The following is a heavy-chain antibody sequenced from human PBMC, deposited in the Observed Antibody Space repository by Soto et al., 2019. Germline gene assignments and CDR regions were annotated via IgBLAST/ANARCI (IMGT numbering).Heavy chain of an antibody. CDR1: GGTFSSYT. CDR3: ARARLTYSSRPYYFDY. Sequence: ASVKVSCKASGGTFSSYTISWVRQAPGQGLEWMGRIIPILGIANYAQKFQGRVTITADKSTSTAYMELSSLRSEDTAVYYCARARLTYSSRPYYFDYWGQGTRVTVSS. V-gene: IGHV1-69*02. CDR2: IIPILGIA. J-gene: IGHJ4*02. D-gene: IGHD6-13*01.